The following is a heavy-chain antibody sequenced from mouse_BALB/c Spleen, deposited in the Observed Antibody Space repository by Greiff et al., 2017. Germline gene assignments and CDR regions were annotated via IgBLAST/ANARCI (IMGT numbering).Heavy chain of an antibody. D-gene: IGHD2-3*01. J-gene: IGHJ2*01. CDR2: ISSGGGST. CDR3: ARCDGYYVYYFDY. Sequence: EVKLMESGGGLVKPGGSLKLSCAASGFAFSSYDMSWVRQTPEKRLEWVAYISSGGGSTYYPDTVKGRFTISRDNAKNTLYLQMSSLKSEDTAMYYCARCDGYYVYYFDYWGQGTTLTVSS. V-gene: IGHV5-12-1*01. CDR1: GFAFSSYD.